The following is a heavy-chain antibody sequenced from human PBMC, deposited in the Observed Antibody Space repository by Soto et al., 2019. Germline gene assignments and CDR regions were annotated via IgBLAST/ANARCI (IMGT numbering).Heavy chain of an antibody. J-gene: IGHJ3*02. V-gene: IGHV3-7*01. Sequence: EVQLVESGGGLVQPGGSLRLSCAASGFTFSSYWMSWVRQAPGKGLEWVANIKQDGSEKYYVDSVKGRFTISRDNAKNSLYLQMNSLRVEDTAVYYCAREAAAGSDAFDIWGQGTMVTVSS. CDR1: GFTFSSYW. D-gene: IGHD6-13*01. CDR2: IKQDGSEK. CDR3: AREAAAGSDAFDI.